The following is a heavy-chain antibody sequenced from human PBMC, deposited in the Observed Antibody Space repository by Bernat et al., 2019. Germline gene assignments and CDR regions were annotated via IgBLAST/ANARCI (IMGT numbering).Heavy chain of an antibody. CDR1: GFTFSSYA. Sequence: QVQLVESGGGVVQPGRSLRLSCAASGFTFSSYAMHWVRQAPGKGLEWVAVISYDGSNKYYADSVKGRFTISRDNSKNTLYLQMNSLRAEDTAVYYCARDTSRYCSGGSCSSCAYWGQGTRVTVSS. V-gene: IGHV3-30-3*01. CDR3: ARDTSRYCSGGSCSSCAY. D-gene: IGHD2-15*01. J-gene: IGHJ4*02. CDR2: ISYDGSNK.